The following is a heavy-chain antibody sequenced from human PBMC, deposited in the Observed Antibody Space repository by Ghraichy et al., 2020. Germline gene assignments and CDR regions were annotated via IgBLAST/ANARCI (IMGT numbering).Heavy chain of an antibody. CDR2: IYYSGST. CDR3: ARVMDDYGDYVGTDYYYYGMDV. J-gene: IGHJ6*02. V-gene: IGHV4-61*01. CDR1: GGSVSSGSYY. Sequence: SETLSLTCTVSGGSVSSGSYYWSWIRQPPGKGLEWIGYIYYSGSTNYNPSLKSRVTISVDTSKNQFSLKLSSVTAADTAVYYCARVMDDYGDYVGTDYYYYGMDVWGQGTTVTVSS. D-gene: IGHD4-17*01.